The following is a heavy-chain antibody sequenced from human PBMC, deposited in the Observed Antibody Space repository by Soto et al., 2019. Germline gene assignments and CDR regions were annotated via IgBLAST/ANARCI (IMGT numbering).Heavy chain of an antibody. CDR3: ARYGDYFDY. CDR2: INHSGST. CDR1: GGSFSVYY. J-gene: IGHJ4*02. D-gene: IGHD4-17*01. V-gene: IGHV4-34*01. Sequence: SETLSLTCAVYGGSFSVYYWSWIRQPPGKGLEWIGEINHSGSTNYNPSLKSRVTISVDTSKNQFSLKLSSVTAADTAVYYCARYGDYFDYWGQGTLVTVSS.